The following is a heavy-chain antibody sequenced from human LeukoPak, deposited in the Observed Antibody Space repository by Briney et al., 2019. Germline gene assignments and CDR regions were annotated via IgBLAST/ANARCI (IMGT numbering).Heavy chain of an antibody. J-gene: IGHJ4*02. Sequence: GGSLRLSCAASGFAFSTYAMTWVRQAPEKGLQWVSTISTSDCATYYADSVEGRFTISRDNSKNTLYLKMNSLRADDTAVYYCAKARGSSVYEQFDYWGQGTQVTVSP. CDR2: ISTSDCAT. V-gene: IGHV3-23*01. CDR3: AKARGSSVYEQFDY. D-gene: IGHD5/OR15-5a*01. CDR1: GFAFSTYA.